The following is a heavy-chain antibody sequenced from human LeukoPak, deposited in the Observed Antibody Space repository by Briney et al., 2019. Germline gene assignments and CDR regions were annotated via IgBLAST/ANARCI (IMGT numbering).Heavy chain of an antibody. D-gene: IGHD5-12*01. CDR2: ISWNSGKI. CDR1: GFTFDDYT. CDR3: AKVGWLTY. J-gene: IGHJ4*02. V-gene: IGHV3-9*01. Sequence: PGRSLRLSCVASGFTFDDYTMHWVRQAPGKGLEWVSGISWNSGKIGYADSVKGRFTISRDNAKNSLYLQMNSLRAEDTALYYCAKVGWLTYWGQGTLVTVSS.